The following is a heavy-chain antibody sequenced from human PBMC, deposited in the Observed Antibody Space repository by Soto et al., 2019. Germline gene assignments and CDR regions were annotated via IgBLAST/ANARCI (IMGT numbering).Heavy chain of an antibody. J-gene: IGHJ6*03. Sequence: GGSLRLSCAASGFTFSSYGMHWVRQAPGKGLEWVAVIWYDGSNKYYADSVKGRFTISRDNSKNTLYLQSNSLRAEDKSVYYCARGARYLKYYYGSGSYYNVRGVRYYYYYMDVWGKGTTVTVSS. CDR1: GFTFSSYG. V-gene: IGHV3-33*01. CDR2: IWYDGSNK. CDR3: ARGARYLKYYYGSGSYYNVRGVRYYYYYMDV. D-gene: IGHD3-10*01.